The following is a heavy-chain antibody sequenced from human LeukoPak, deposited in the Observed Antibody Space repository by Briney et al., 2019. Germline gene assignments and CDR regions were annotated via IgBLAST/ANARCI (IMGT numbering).Heavy chain of an antibody. D-gene: IGHD2-2*01. CDR1: GYTFTSYG. CDR2: ISAYNGNT. J-gene: IGHJ4*02. Sequence: ASVKVSCKASGYTFTSYGISWVRQAPGQGLEWMGWISAYNGNTNFAQKLQGRLTMTTDTSTSTAYMELRSLGSDDTAVYYCARSYCSSTTCYCPEYWGQGTLVTVSS. CDR3: ARSYCSSTTCYCPEY. V-gene: IGHV1-18*01.